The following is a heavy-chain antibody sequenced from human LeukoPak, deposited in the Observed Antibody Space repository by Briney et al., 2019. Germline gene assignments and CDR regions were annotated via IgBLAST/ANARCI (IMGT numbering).Heavy chain of an antibody. CDR3: ARVPTIFGVVILPYYYMDV. CDR1: GFTVSSNY. D-gene: IGHD3-3*01. CDR2: IYSGGST. V-gene: IGHV3-66*02. Sequence: GGSLRLSCAASGFTVSSNYMSWVRQAPGKGLEGVSVIYSGGSTYYADSVKGRFTISRDNYKNTLYLQMNSLRAEDTAVYYCARVPTIFGVVILPYYYMDVWGKGATVTVSS. J-gene: IGHJ6*03.